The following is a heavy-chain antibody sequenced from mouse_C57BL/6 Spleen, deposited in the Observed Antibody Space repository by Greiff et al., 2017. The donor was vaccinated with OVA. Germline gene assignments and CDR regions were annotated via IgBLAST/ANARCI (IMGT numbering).Heavy chain of an antibody. V-gene: IGHV5-4*01. CDR3: ARDPGLRRRGSFDY. Sequence: EVQLQESGGGLVKPGGSLKLSCAASGFTFSSYAMSWVRQTPEKRLEWVATISDGGSYTYYPDNVKGRFTISRDNAKNNLYLQMSHLKSEDTAMYYCARDPGLRRRGSFDYWGQGTTLTVSS. D-gene: IGHD2-2*01. J-gene: IGHJ2*01. CDR1: GFTFSSYA. CDR2: ISDGGSYT.